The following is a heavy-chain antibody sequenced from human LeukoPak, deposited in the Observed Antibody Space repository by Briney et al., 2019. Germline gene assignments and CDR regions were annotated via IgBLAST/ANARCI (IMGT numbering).Heavy chain of an antibody. CDR3: ARAEGDYYYYMDV. CDR1: GFTFSSYE. J-gene: IGHJ6*03. CDR2: ISSSGSTI. Sequence: PGGSLRLSCAASGFTFSSYEMNWVRQAPGKGLEWVSYISSSGSTIYYADSVKGRFTISRDNAKNSLYLQMNSLRAEDTAVYYCARAEGDYYYYMDVWGKGTTVTVSS. V-gene: IGHV3-48*03.